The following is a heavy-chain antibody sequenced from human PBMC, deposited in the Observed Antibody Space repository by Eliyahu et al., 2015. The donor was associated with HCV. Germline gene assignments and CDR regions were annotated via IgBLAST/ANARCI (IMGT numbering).Heavy chain of an antibody. J-gene: IGHJ4*02. D-gene: IGHD3-10*01. CDR3: ARPGRLRMVRGLSHYDY. CDR1: GGSFSGYY. V-gene: IGHV4-34*01. Sequence: QVQLQQWGAGLLKPSETLSLTCAVYGGSFSGYYWSWIRQPPGKGLEWIGEINHSGSTNYNPSLKSRVTISVDTSKNQFSLKLSSVTAADTAVYYCARPGRLRMVRGLSHYDYWGQGTLVTVSS. CDR2: INHSGST.